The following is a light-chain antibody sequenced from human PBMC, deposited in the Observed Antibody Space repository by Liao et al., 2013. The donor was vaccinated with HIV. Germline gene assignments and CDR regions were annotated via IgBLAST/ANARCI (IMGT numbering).Light chain of an antibody. V-gene: IGLV3-1*01. CDR2: QDT. CDR1: ELGDKY. J-gene: IGLJ1*01. CDR3: QAWDSNTGV. Sequence: SYELTQPPSVSVAPGKTASITCSGDELGDKYVCWYQQKPGQSPVLVIYQDTKRPSGIPERFSGSNSGNTATLTISGTQAMDEADYYCQAWDSNTGVFGTGTKVTVL.